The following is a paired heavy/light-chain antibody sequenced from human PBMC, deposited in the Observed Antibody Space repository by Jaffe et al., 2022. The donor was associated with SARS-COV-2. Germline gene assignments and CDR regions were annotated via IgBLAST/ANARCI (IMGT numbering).Heavy chain of an antibody. J-gene: IGHJ3*02. CDR2: ISPYNGNK. D-gene: IGHD3-9*01. CDR3: ARDVRSHYDVLTGYRPDGFGI. Sequence: QVQLVQSGAEVKKPGASVKVSCKASGYPFMTYGITWVRQAPGQGLEWMGWISPYNGNKKYSQKFQDRVTMATDTSTSTASMDLRSLRSDDTAVYYCARDVRSHYDVLTGYRPDGFGIWGQGTMVTVS. CDR1: GYPFMTYG. V-gene: IGHV1-18*01.
Light chain of an antibody. CDR2: KNS. CDR3: QSTDSSGSYVI. J-gene: IGLJ2*01. CDR1: ALSKQF. Sequence: SNELTQPPSVSVSPGQTARITCSGDALSKQFTFWYQQKPGQAPVLVTYKNSERPSGIPERFSGSYSGTTVTLTISAVQAEDEADYYCQSTDSSGSYVIFGGGTKLTVL. V-gene: IGLV3-25*03.